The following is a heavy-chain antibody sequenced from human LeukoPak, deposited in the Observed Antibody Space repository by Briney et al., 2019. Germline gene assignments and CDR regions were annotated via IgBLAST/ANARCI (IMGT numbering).Heavy chain of an antibody. V-gene: IGHV5-51*01. CDR1: GYSFTSYW. D-gene: IGHD3-3*01. J-gene: IGHJ4*02. Sequence: GESLKISCKGSGYSFTSYWIGWVRQMPGKGLEWMGIIYPGDSDTRYSLSFQGQVTISADKSISTAYLQWSSLKASDTAMYYCARSSIFPYYDFWSGYYGYWGQGTLVTVSS. CDR3: ARSSIFPYYDFWSGYYGY. CDR2: IYPGDSDT.